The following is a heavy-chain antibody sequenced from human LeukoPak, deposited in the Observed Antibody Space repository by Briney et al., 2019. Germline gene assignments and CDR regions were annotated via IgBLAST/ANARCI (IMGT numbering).Heavy chain of an antibody. CDR2: IYTSGST. D-gene: IGHD3-16*01. V-gene: IGHV4-4*07. CDR1: GGSINTHY. CDR3: ARERGLWPTYDYCMDV. J-gene: IGHJ6*03. Sequence: SETLSLTCTVSGGSINTHYWSWIRQTAGKGLEWIGRIYTSGSTDYNPSLRGRVTMSVDTSKNQFSLKLNSVTAADTAVYYCARERGLWPTYDYCMDVWGKGTTVTVSS.